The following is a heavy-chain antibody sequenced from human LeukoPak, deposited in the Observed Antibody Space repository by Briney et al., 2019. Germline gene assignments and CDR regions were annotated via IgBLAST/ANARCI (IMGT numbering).Heavy chain of an antibody. D-gene: IGHD1-20*01. J-gene: IGHJ4*02. Sequence: PGGSLRLSCAASGSTFSSYWMRWVRQAPGKGREWVANTKQDGVEKYYADSVKGRFTISRDNAKNSLHLQMNSLRAEDTAVYYCAKLDNWHDSYFDYWGQGTLVTVSS. V-gene: IGHV3-7*01. CDR3: AKLDNWHDSYFDY. CDR1: GSTFSSYW. CDR2: TKQDGVEK.